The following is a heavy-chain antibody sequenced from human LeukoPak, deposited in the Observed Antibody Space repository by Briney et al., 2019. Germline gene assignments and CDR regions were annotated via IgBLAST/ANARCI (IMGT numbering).Heavy chain of an antibody. CDR1: GFTFSSYW. J-gene: IGHJ4*02. Sequence: GGSLRLSCAASGFTFSSYWMHWVRQAPGKGLVWVSRINSDGSSTSYADSVKGRFTISRDNSKNTLYLQMNSLRAEDTAVYYCAKVFCSSTSCKDYWGQGTLVTVSS. CDR3: AKVFCSSTSCKDY. V-gene: IGHV3-74*01. D-gene: IGHD2-2*01. CDR2: INSDGSST.